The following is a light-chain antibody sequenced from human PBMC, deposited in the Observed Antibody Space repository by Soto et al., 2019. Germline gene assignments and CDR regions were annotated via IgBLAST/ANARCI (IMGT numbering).Light chain of an antibody. Sequence: DIQMTQSPSSLSASVGDRVTITCRASQSISSYLNWYQQKLGKAPKLLIYAASSLQSGVPSRFSGSGSGTDFTLTISSLQPEDFATYYCQQSYSTLWTFGQGTKLDIK. V-gene: IGKV1-39*01. J-gene: IGKJ1*01. CDR3: QQSYSTLWT. CDR2: AAS. CDR1: QSISSY.